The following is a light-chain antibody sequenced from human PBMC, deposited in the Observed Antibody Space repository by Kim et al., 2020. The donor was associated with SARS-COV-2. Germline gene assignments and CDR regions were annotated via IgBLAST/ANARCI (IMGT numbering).Light chain of an antibody. CDR1: QGIDNA. Sequence: IQLTQFPLSLSAFVGDRVTITCRAGQGIDNALAWYQQKPGKPPRLLIFDASSLQSGAPSRFRGSGSGTDFTLTISSLQPEDFASYYCQQFRSFPRTFGQGTKLEI. V-gene: IGKV1-13*02. CDR3: QQFRSFPRT. J-gene: IGKJ2*01. CDR2: DAS.